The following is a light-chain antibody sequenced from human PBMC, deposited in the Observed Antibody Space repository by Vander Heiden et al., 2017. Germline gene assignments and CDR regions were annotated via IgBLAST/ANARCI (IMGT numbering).Light chain of an antibody. J-gene: IGLJ1*01. V-gene: IGLV2-14*01. CDR3: SSYTSSSTYV. Sequence: QSALTQSASVSGSPGQPITISCTGTSSDVGGYNYASWYQQHPGKAPKLMIYEVSNRPSGVSNRFSGSKSGNTASLTISGLQAEDEADYYCSSYTSSSTYVFGTGTKVTVL. CDR1: SSDVGGYNY. CDR2: EVS.